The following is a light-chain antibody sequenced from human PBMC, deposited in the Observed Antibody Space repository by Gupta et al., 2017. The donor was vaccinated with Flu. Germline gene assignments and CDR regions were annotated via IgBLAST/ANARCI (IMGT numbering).Light chain of an antibody. Sequence: EIVLTQSPGTLSLSPGERATLSCRASQSLARNYLAWYQQRPGQAPRLLIDGASRRATGIPDRFSGSGSGTDFTLIISRLEPEDFAVYYCQQYGNSPQVTFGGGTRVDIK. CDR2: GAS. CDR1: QSLARNY. CDR3: QQYGNSPQVT. V-gene: IGKV3-20*01. J-gene: IGKJ4*01.